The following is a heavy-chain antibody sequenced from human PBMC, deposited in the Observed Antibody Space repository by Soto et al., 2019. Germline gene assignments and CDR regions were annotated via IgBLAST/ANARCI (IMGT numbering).Heavy chain of an antibody. CDR1: GGSLSKYY. CDR3: ARDNNDFWSLYPLAFDY. CDR2: ISTSGHV. V-gene: IGHV4-4*07. Sequence: SETLSLTCSVSGGSLSKYYWSWMRQPAGKGLEWIGRISTSGHVVSKVSLRSRLTMSVDMSNNHFSLKLTSVTAADTAVYYCARDNNDFWSLYPLAFDYWGQGALVTVSS. J-gene: IGHJ4*02. D-gene: IGHD3-3*01.